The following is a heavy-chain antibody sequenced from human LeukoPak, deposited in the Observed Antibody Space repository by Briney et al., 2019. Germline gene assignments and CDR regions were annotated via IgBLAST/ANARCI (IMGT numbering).Heavy chain of an antibody. CDR2: IYYSGST. J-gene: IGHJ4*02. Sequence: SETLFLTCTVSGVSISSGGYYWSWIRQHPGKGLEWIGYIYYSGSTYYNPSLKSRVTISVDTSKNQFSLKLSSVTAADTAVYYCARDLGINFDYWGQGTLVTVSS. CDR1: GVSISSGGYY. CDR3: ARDLGINFDY. V-gene: IGHV4-31*03.